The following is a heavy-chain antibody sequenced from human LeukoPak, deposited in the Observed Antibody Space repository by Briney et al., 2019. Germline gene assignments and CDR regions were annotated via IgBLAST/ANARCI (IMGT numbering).Heavy chain of an antibody. D-gene: IGHD3-9*01. J-gene: IGHJ4*02. CDR2: ISYDGSNK. Sequence: GGSLRLSFAASGFTLSNYALHWVRQAPGKGLEWVAVISYDGSNKYYADSVKGRFSISRDNSKNTMYLQMNSLRAEDTAVYYCARDPDYDILTGTAGYFDYWGQGTLVTVSS. CDR3: ARDPDYDILTGTAGYFDY. V-gene: IGHV3-30-3*01. CDR1: GFTLSNYA.